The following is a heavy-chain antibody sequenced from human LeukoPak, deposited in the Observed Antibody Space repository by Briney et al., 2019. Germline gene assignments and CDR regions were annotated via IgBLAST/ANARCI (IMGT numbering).Heavy chain of an antibody. Sequence: PGGSLRLSCAASGFTFSSYSMNWVRQAPGKGLEWVSSISSSSSYIYYADSVKGRFTISRDNAKNSLYLQMNSLRAEDTAVYYCAKDIGWSSSWFQHWGQGTLVTVSS. CDR2: ISSSSSYI. V-gene: IGHV3-21*01. CDR3: AKDIGWSSSWFQH. D-gene: IGHD6-13*01. J-gene: IGHJ1*01. CDR1: GFTFSSYS.